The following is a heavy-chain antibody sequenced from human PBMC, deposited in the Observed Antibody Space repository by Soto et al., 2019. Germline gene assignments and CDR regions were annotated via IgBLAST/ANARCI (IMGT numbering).Heavy chain of an antibody. Sequence: GASVKVSCKASGGTFSSYSISWVRQAPGQGLEWMGGIIPFFDTPNYAQKFQGRVTITADASTTTAYMELSSLRSEDTAIYYCARDLDYYDSSGYPSGPFDYWGQGTLVTVSS. D-gene: IGHD3-22*01. J-gene: IGHJ4*02. CDR1: GGTFSSYS. V-gene: IGHV1-69*13. CDR2: IIPFFDTP. CDR3: ARDLDYYDSSGYPSGPFDY.